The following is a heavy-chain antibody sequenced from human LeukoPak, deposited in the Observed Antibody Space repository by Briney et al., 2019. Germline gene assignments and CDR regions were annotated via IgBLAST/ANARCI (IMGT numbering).Heavy chain of an antibody. D-gene: IGHD2-2*01. CDR3: ASIGVVPAAISPPSAYYYYYGMDV. J-gene: IGHJ6*02. V-gene: IGHV1-8*01. CDR1: VYTFTSYD. Sequence: ASVKVSCMPSVYTFTSYDINWVRQATGRGGEWMGWMNPNRGNTGYAQQLRASATMTRNTPITPSYMELSSLRSEDTAVYYCASIGVVPAAISPPSAYYYYYGMDVWGQGTTVTVSS. CDR2: MNPNRGNT.